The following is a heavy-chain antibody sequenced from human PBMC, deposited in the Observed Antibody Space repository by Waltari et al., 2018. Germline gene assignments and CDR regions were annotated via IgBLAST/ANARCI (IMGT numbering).Heavy chain of an antibody. J-gene: IGHJ6*02. Sequence: QVQLVESGGGVVQPGRSLRLSCAASGFTFSSYGMHWVRQAPGKGLEGVAVIWYDGSKKYYAGSVKGRFTISRDNSKNTLYLQMNSLRAEDTAVYYCARDPILLRVLEWLYYGMDVWGQGTTVTVSS. CDR1: GFTFSSYG. CDR3: ARDPILLRVLEWLYYGMDV. CDR2: IWYDGSKK. V-gene: IGHV3-33*01. D-gene: IGHD3-3*01.